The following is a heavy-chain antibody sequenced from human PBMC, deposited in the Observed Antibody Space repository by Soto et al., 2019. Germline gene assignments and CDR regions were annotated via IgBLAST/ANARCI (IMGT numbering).Heavy chain of an antibody. Sequence: SQTLSLTCAISGDSVSSNSAAWNWIRQSPSRGLEWLGRTYYRSKWYNDYAVSVKSRITINPDTSKNQFSLQLNSVTPEDTAVYYCARGASILTGYSYYFDYWGQGTLVTVSS. CDR2: TYYRSKWYN. D-gene: IGHD3-9*01. J-gene: IGHJ4*02. V-gene: IGHV6-1*01. CDR1: GDSVSSNSAA. CDR3: ARGASILTGYSYYFDY.